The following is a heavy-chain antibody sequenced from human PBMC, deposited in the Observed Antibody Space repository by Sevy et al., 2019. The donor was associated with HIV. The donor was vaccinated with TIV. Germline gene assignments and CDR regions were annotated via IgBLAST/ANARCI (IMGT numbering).Heavy chain of an antibody. D-gene: IGHD3-22*01. CDR2: ISYDGSNK. CDR3: AKDKRSAGTMIVVVITTPDY. J-gene: IGHJ4*02. Sequence: GGSLRLSCAASGFTFSSYGMHWVRQAPGKGLERVAVISYDGSNKYYADSVKGRFTISRDNSKNTLYLQMNSLRAEDTAVYYCAKDKRSAGTMIVVVITTPDYWGQGTLVTVSS. V-gene: IGHV3-30*18. CDR1: GFTFSSYG.